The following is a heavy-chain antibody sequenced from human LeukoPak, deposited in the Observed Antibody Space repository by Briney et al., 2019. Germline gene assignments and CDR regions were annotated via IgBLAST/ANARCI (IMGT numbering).Heavy chain of an antibody. Sequence: SETLSLTCTVSGGSISSYYWSWIRQPPGKGLEWIGYIYYSGSTYYNPSLKSRVTISVDTSKNQFSLKLSSVTAADTAVYYCARAQNRDAFDIWGQGTMGTVSS. CDR1: GGSISSYY. J-gene: IGHJ3*02. CDR2: IYYSGST. V-gene: IGHV4-30-4*08. CDR3: ARAQNRDAFDI. D-gene: IGHD1-14*01.